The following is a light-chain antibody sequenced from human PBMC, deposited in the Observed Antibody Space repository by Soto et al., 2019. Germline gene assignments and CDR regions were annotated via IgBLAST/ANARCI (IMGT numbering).Light chain of an antibody. CDR3: GTWDSSLSVVV. CDR2: DNN. J-gene: IGLJ2*01. Sequence: QSVLTQPPSVSAAPGQKVTISCSGSSSNIGNNYVSWYQQLPGTAPKLLIYDNNKRPSEIPDRSSGSKSGTSATLGITGLQTGDEADHYCGTWDSSLSVVVFGGGTKVTVL. CDR1: SSNIGNNY. V-gene: IGLV1-51*01.